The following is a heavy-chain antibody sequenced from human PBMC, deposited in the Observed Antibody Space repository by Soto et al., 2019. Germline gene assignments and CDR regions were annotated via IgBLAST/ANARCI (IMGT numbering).Heavy chain of an antibody. CDR2: ISSSGHSI. Sequence: EVRLVESGGGLVKPGESLTVSCKGFDFILSPSTIHWVRQAPGKGLEWVSSISSSGHSIDYADSSQGRFTISRDNAKNSVFLHMNSLRAEDTAVYYCARDSGFSLAGPIFDFWGQGTLVTVSS. J-gene: IGHJ4*01. CDR1: DFILSPST. V-gene: IGHV3-21*01. D-gene: IGHD2-21*01. CDR3: ARDSGFSLAGPIFDF.